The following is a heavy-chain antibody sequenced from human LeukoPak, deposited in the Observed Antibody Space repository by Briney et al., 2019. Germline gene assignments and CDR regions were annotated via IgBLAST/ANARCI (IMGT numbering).Heavy chain of an antibody. CDR1: GGSFSGYY. CDR2: INHSGST. J-gene: IGHJ4*02. V-gene: IGHV4-34*01. CDR3: AGVIYDGSGYYYEENYPAFDY. Sequence: SETLSLTCAVYGGSFSGYYWSWIRQPPGKGLEWIGEINHSGSTNYNPSLKSRVTISVDTSKNQFSLKLSSVTAADTAVYYCAGVIYDGSGYYYEENYPAFDYWGQGTLVTVSS. D-gene: IGHD3-22*01.